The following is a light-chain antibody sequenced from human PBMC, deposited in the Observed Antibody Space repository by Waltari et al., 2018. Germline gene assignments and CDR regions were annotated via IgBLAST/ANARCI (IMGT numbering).Light chain of an antibody. V-gene: IGKV3-15*01. Sequence: EIVLTQSPATLSVPPGERATLSCRASQSIKTNLAWYQQRPGQAPRLLIDGASNRAAGVPARFSGGGSGTDFTLTISSLQSEDYALYYCQQYNNWPPVFTFGPGTKLDVK. CDR2: GAS. J-gene: IGKJ3*01. CDR3: QQYNNWPPVFT. CDR1: QSIKTN.